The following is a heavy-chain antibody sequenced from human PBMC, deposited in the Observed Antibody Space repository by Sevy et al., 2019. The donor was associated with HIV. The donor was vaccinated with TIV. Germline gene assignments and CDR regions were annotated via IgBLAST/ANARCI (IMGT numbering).Heavy chain of an antibody. V-gene: IGHV3-7*01. J-gene: IGHJ4*02. Sequence: GASLKISCAASGFTFSKYWMGWVRQAPGKGLEWVANIKQDAGRTYYVDSVKGRFTMSRDKAKNSLYLQMNSLRAEDTAVYFCARDDGNYYFHYWGQGTLVTVSS. D-gene: IGHD1-7*01. CDR3: ARDDGNYYFHY. CDR1: GFTFSKYW. CDR2: IKQDAGRT.